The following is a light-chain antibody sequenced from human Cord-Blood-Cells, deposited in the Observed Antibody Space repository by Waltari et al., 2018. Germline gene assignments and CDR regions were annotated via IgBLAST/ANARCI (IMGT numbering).Light chain of an antibody. CDR1: VLAKKY. CDR2: KDS. CDR3: YSAADNSLV. J-gene: IGLJ3*02. V-gene: IGLV3-27*01. Sequence: SYELTQPSSVSVSPGQTARITCSGDVLAKKYARWFQQKPGQAPVLVIYKDSERPSGIPERFSGSSSGTTVTLTISGAQVEDEADYYCYSAADNSLVFGGWTKLTVL.